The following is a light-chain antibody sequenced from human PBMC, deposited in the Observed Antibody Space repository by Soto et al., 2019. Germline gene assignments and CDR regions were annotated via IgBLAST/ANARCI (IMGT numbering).Light chain of an antibody. CDR2: DTS. CDR1: QSVNNK. Sequence: EIVLTQSPVTLSLSPGQRATLSSRACQSVNNKLAWYQQKPGQAPRLLMYDTSKRATGIPARFSGSGAGTDFTLTISNVEPEDVAVYYCQHRDNWPPGTFGLGTRLEIK. J-gene: IGKJ5*01. V-gene: IGKV3-11*01. CDR3: QHRDNWPPGT.